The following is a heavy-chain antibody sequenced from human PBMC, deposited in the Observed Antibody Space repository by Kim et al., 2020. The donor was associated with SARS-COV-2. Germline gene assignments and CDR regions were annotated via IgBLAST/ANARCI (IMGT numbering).Heavy chain of an antibody. Sequence: ASVKVSCKASGYTFTSYAMHWVRQAPGQRLEWMGWINAGNGNTKYSQKFQGRVTITRDTSASTAYMELSSLRSEDTAVYYCARESSSVLYNWNVPWNWFDPWGQGTLVTVSS. D-gene: IGHD1-20*01. CDR2: INAGNGNT. J-gene: IGHJ5*02. CDR3: ARESSSVLYNWNVPWNWFDP. V-gene: IGHV1-3*01. CDR1: GYTFTSYA.